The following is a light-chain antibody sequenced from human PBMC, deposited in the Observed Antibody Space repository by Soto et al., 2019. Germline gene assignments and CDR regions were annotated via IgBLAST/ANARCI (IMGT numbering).Light chain of an antibody. Sequence: EIVLTQSPGTLSLSPGERATLSCRASQIVTSSYLAWCQQKPGQAPRLLIYGASSRATGIPDRFSGSGSGTDFTLTISRLEPEDFAVYYCQQYGRSPAFGGGTKVEIK. V-gene: IGKV3-20*01. CDR1: QIVTSSY. CDR2: GAS. CDR3: QQYGRSPA. J-gene: IGKJ4*01.